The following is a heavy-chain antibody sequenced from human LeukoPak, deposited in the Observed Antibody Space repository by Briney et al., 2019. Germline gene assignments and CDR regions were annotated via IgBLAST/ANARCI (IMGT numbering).Heavy chain of an antibody. CDR2: FDPEDGET. V-gene: IGHV1-24*01. CDR1: GYTLTELS. CDR3: ATRMYSSSWYKYYFDY. D-gene: IGHD6-13*01. Sequence: ASVKVSCXVSGYTLTELSMHWVRQAPGKGLEWMGGFDPEDGETIYAQKFQGRVTMTEDTSTDTAYMELSSLRSEDTAVYYCATRMYSSSWYKYYFDYWGPGTLVTVSS. J-gene: IGHJ4*02.